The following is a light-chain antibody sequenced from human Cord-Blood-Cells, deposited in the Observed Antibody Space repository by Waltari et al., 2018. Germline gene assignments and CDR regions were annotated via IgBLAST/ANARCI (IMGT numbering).Light chain of an antibody. CDR2: GAS. Sequence: EIVLPQSPGTLSLSPGERATLSCRASQSVSSSYLAWYQQKPGQAPRLRIYGASSRATGIPDRFSGSGSGTDFTLTISRLEPEDCAVYYCQQYGSSPPYTFGQGTKLEIK. J-gene: IGKJ2*01. CDR1: QSVSSSY. V-gene: IGKV3-20*01. CDR3: QQYGSSPPYT.